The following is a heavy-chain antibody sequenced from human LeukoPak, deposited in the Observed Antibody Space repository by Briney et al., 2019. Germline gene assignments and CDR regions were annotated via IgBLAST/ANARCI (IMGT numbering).Heavy chain of an antibody. J-gene: IGHJ6*03. Sequence: GGSLRLSCAASGFTLSNYPMGWVRQAPGKGLEWVSAISGSGGSTYYADSVKGRFTISRDNSKNTLYLQMNSLRAEDTAVYYCAKTGAGYYYMDVWGKGTTVTVSS. CDR2: ISGSGGST. V-gene: IGHV3-23*01. CDR3: AKTGAGYYYMDV. D-gene: IGHD7-27*01. CDR1: GFTLSNYP.